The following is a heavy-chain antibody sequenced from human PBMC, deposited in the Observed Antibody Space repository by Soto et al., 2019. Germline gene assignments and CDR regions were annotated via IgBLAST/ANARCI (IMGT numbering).Heavy chain of an antibody. V-gene: IGHV3-15*01. CDR1: GFTVSNAL. D-gene: IGHD3-3*02. CDR3: AKDLRKYNVLASGMDV. CDR2: IRGKSGGGTT. J-gene: IGHJ6*02. Sequence: PGGSLRLSCVASGFTVSNALMSWVRQAPGKGLEWVGRIRGKSGGGTTDYAAPVKGRFTISRDNSKNTLYLQMNSLRAEDTAVYYCAKDLRKYNVLASGMDVWGQGTTVTVSS.